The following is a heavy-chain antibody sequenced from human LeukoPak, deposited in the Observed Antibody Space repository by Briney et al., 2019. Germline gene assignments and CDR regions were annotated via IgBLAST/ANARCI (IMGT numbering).Heavy chain of an antibody. Sequence: PGGSLRLSCAASGFTFSTYGMHWVRQAPGKGLEWVTFIRSDANKKYYADSVKGRFAISRVTSKNTLYLQMNSLNAEDTAVYYCARDQGAYYYGSVLDYWGQGTLVTVSS. J-gene: IGHJ4*02. D-gene: IGHD3-10*01. CDR1: GFTFSTYG. V-gene: IGHV3-30*02. CDR2: IRSDANKK. CDR3: ARDQGAYYYGSVLDY.